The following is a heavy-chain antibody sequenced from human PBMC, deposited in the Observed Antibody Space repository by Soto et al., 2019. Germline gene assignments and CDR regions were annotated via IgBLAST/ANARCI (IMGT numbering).Heavy chain of an antibody. Sequence: ESGGGLVKPGGSLRLSCAASGFTFSSYSMNWVRQAPGKGLEWVSSISSSSSYIYYADSVKGRFTISRDNAKNSLYLQMNSLRAEDTAVYYCAREGELWFGELSGEWFAPWGQGTLVTVSS. D-gene: IGHD3-10*01. V-gene: IGHV3-21*01. J-gene: IGHJ5*02. CDR1: GFTFSSYS. CDR2: ISSSSSYI. CDR3: AREGELWFGELSGEWFAP.